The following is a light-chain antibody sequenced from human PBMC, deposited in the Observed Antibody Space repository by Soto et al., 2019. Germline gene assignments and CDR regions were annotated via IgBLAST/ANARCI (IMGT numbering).Light chain of an antibody. CDR2: EVS. V-gene: IGLV2-8*01. CDR3: SSYAGSNNYV. CDR1: SSDVGGYNY. J-gene: IGLJ1*01. Sequence: QSALTQPPSASGSPGLSVTISCTGTSSDVGGYNYVSWYQQHPGKAPKLMIYEVSKRPSGVPDRFSGSKSGNTASLTVSGLQAEDEADYYCSSYAGSNNYVFGTGTKLTVL.